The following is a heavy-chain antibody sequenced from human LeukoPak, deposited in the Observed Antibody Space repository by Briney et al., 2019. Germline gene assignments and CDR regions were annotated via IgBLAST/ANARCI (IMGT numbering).Heavy chain of an antibody. D-gene: IGHD6-6*01. J-gene: IGHJ6*02. CDR2: INHSGST. V-gene: IGHV4-34*01. CDR3: ARDRYSTSWHYYGMDV. CDR1: GGSFSGYY. Sequence: SETLSLTCAVYGGSFSGYYWSWIRQPPGKGLEWIGEINHSGSTNYNPSLTSRVTISVDTSKNQFSLKLSSVTAADTAVYYCARDRYSTSWHYYGMDVWGQGTTVTVSS.